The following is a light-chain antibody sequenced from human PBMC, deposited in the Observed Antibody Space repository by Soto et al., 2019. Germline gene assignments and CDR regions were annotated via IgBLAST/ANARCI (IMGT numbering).Light chain of an antibody. V-gene: IGLV2-11*01. J-gene: IGLJ2*01. CDR2: DVS. CDR3: CSYAGSYTWV. Sequence: QSALTQPRSVSGSPGQSVTFSCTGTSSDVGGYDYVSWYQHHPGKAPKLLIYDVSKRPSGVPDRFSGSKSGNTASLTIPGLQAEDEADYYCCSYAGSYTWVFGGGTKVTVL. CDR1: SSDVGGYDY.